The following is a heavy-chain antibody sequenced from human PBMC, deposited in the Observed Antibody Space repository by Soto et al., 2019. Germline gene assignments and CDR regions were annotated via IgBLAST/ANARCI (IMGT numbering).Heavy chain of an antibody. CDR3: AKGGSGGLARYYFDY. CDR2: ISGSGGST. CDR1: GFTFSSYA. D-gene: IGHD3-10*01. J-gene: IGHJ4*02. Sequence: EVQLLESGGGLVQPGGSLRLSCAASGFTFSSYAMSWVRQSPGKGLEWVSAISGSGGSTYYADSVKGRCNISRDNSKNTLYLQMNSLRAEDTAVYYCAKGGSGGLARYYFDYWGQGTLVTVSS. V-gene: IGHV3-23*01.